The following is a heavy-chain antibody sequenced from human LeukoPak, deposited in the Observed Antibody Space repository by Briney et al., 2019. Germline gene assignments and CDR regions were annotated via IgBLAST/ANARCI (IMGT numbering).Heavy chain of an antibody. CDR1: GGSISSYY. V-gene: IGHV4-59*01. D-gene: IGHD6-13*01. CDR3: AREAAVALPHYYYMDV. J-gene: IGHJ6*03. CDR2: IYYSGST. Sequence: SETLSLTCTVSGGSISSYYWSWIRRPPGKGLEWIGYIYYSGSTNYNPSLKSRVTISVDTSKNQFSLKLSSVTAADTAVYYCAREAAVALPHYYYMDVWGKGTTVTVSS.